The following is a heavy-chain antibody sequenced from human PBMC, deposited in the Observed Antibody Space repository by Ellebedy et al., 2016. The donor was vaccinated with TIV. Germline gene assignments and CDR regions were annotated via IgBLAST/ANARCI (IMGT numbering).Heavy chain of an antibody. D-gene: IGHD1-26*01. J-gene: IGHJ5*02. V-gene: IGHV3-11*06. Sequence: GESLKISXAASGFTFSDYYMSWIRQAPGKGLEWVSYISSSSSYTNYADSVKGRFTISRDNAKNSLYLQMNSLRAEDTAVYYCARSGGKYNWFDPWGQGTLVTVSS. CDR1: GFTFSDYY. CDR3: ARSGGKYNWFDP. CDR2: ISSSSSYT.